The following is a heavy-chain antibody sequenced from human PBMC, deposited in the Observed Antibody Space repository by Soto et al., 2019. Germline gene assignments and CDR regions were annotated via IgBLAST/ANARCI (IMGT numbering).Heavy chain of an antibody. CDR2: ISAYNGNT. D-gene: IGHD5-18*01. Sequence: ASVKVSCKASGYTFTSYGISWVRQAPGQGLEWMGWISAYNGNTNYAQKLQGRATMTTDTSTSTAYMELRSLRSDDTAVYYCARDTPFIDIQLWSLKCDYLGQGPRGTVSS. V-gene: IGHV1-18*01. CDR1: GYTFTSYG. CDR3: ARDTPFIDIQLWSLKCDY. J-gene: IGHJ4*02.